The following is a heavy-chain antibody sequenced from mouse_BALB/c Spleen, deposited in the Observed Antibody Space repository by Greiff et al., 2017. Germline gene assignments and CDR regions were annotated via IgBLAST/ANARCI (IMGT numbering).Heavy chain of an antibody. D-gene: IGHD1-2*01. CDR3: AREGDYGYGGAMDY. V-gene: IGHV1S137*01. Sequence: QVQLQQSGAELVRPGVSVKISCKGSGYTFTDYAMHWVKQSHAKSLEWIGVISTYYGDASYNQKFKGKATMTVDKSSSTAYMELARLTSEDSAIYYCAREGDYGYGGAMDYWGQGTSVTVSS. J-gene: IGHJ4*01. CDR2: ISTYYGDA. CDR1: GYTFTDYA.